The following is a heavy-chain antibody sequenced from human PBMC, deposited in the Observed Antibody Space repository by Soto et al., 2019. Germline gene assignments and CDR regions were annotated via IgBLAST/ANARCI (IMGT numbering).Heavy chain of an antibody. J-gene: IGHJ3*02. CDR3: ARGDEKFTIFGVVIDAFDI. CDR1: GFTFSDYY. Sequence: GGSLRLSCAASGFTFSDYYMSWIRQAPGKGLEWVSYISSSGSTIYYADSVKGRFTISRDNAKNSLYLQMNSLRAEDTAVYYCARGDEKFTIFGVVIDAFDIWGQGTMVTVSS. CDR2: ISSSGSTI. V-gene: IGHV3-11*01. D-gene: IGHD3-3*01.